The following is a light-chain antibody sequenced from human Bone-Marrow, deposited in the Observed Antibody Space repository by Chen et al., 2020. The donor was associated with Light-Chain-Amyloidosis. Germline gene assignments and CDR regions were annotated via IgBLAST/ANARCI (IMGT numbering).Light chain of an antibody. J-gene: IGLJ3*02. Sequence: SYLLPQPPSVSVAPGQTATIACGGNKIGSTSVHCYQQTPGQAPLLVVYDDSDRPSGIPERLSGSNSGNTATLTISRVEAGDEADDYCQVWDRSSDRPVFGGGTKLTVL. V-gene: IGLV3-21*02. CDR1: KIGSTS. CDR3: QVWDRSSDRPV. CDR2: DDS.